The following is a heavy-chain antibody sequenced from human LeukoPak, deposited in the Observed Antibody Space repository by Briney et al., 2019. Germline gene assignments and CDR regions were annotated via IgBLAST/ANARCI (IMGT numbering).Heavy chain of an antibody. CDR1: GFTFSSYS. J-gene: IGHJ4*02. Sequence: NPGGSLRLSCAASGFTFSSYSMNWVRQAPGKGLEWVSFISSSSSYYGDSVKGRFTVSRDNAKNSLYLQMNSLRAEDTAVYYCAKGQGSGPSPGDYWGQGTLVTVSS. CDR2: ISSSSS. CDR3: AKGQGSGPSPGDY. D-gene: IGHD2-15*01. V-gene: IGHV3-21*01.